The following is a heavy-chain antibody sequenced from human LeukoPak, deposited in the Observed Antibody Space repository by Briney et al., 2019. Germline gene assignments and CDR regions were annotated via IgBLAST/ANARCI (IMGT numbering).Heavy chain of an antibody. CDR3: ARGDYYSSDY. D-gene: IGHD2-21*02. CDR2: IYYSGST. CDR1: GGSIRSTSYY. Sequence: SETLSLTCTVSGGSIRSTSYYWGWIRQPPGKGLEWIGSIYYSGSTYYNPSLKSRVTISVDTSNNQFSLKLSSVTAADTAVYYCARGDYYSSDYWGQGTLVTVSS. V-gene: IGHV4-39*07. J-gene: IGHJ4*02.